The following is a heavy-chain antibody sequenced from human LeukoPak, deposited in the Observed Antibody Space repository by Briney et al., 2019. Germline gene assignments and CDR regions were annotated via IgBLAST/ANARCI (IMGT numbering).Heavy chain of an antibody. CDR1: GYTLTEFS. J-gene: IGHJ4*02. Sequence: ASVKVSCKVSGYTLTEFSMHWVRQAPGKGLEWMGGFDPEDGETIYAQELQGRVTMTTDTSTSTAYMELRSLRSDDTAVYYCARNSAVVAADYWGQGTLVTVSS. CDR2: FDPEDGET. CDR3: ARNSAVVAADY. D-gene: IGHD2-15*01. V-gene: IGHV1-24*01.